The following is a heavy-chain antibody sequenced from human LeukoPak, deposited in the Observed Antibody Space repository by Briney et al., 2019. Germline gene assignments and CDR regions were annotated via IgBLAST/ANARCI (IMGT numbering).Heavy chain of an antibody. CDR3: ARDRYNWNYRWFDP. Sequence: SETLSLTCTVSGGSISSYYWSWIRQPPGKGLEWIGYIYYSGSTNYNPSLKSRVTISVDTSKSQFSLKLSSVTAADTAVYYCARDRYNWNYRWFDPWGQGTLVTVSS. CDR2: IYYSGST. CDR1: GGSISSYY. J-gene: IGHJ5*02. D-gene: IGHD1-7*01. V-gene: IGHV4-59*01.